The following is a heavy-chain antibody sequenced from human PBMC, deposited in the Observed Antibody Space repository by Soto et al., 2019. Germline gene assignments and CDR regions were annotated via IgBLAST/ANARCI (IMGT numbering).Heavy chain of an antibody. CDR1: GGSISSYY. CDR2: IYYSGST. D-gene: IGHD2-2*01. CDR3: ARGYCSSTSCYEYAFDI. J-gene: IGHJ3*02. Sequence: SETLSLTCTVSGGSISSYYWSWIRQPPGKGLEWIGYIYYSGSTNYNPSLKSRVTISVDTSKNQFSLKLSSVTAADTAVYYCARGYCSSTSCYEYAFDIWGQGTMVTVSS. V-gene: IGHV4-59*08.